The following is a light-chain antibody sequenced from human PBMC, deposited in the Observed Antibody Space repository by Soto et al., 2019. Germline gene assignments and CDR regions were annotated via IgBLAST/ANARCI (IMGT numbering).Light chain of an antibody. CDR2: DVS. Sequence: QSALTQPASVSGSPGQSITISCTGTSSDVGGYNYVSWYQQHPGKAPKLMIYDVSNRPSGVSDRFSGSKSGNTASLTISGLQAEDEADYYCSSYTSSSPLDVFGPGTKVTVL. CDR1: SSDVGGYNY. V-gene: IGLV2-14*01. J-gene: IGLJ1*01. CDR3: SSYTSSSPLDV.